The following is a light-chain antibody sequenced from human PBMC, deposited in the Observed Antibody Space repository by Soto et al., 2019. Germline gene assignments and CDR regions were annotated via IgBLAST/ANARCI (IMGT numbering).Light chain of an antibody. CDR2: DVS. CDR1: SSDVGYYDY. J-gene: IGLJ2*01. V-gene: IGLV2-14*03. Sequence: QSALTQPASVSGSPGQSITISCTGTSSDVGYYDYVSWYQQHPGKAPRLMIYDVSNRPSGVSNRFSGSKSGNTASLTISGLQAEDEADYYCSSHTRSSTVVFGGGTKVTVL. CDR3: SSHTRSSTVV.